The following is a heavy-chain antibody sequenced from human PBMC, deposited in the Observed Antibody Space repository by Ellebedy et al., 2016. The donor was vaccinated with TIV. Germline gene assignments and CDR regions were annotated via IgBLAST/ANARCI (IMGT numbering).Heavy chain of an antibody. V-gene: IGHV3-23*01. J-gene: IGHJ3*02. CDR1: GFPFSSYA. CDR2: ISDSGGNT. D-gene: IGHD4-23*01. CDR3: ARDPVGVGPAFDI. Sequence: PGGSLRLSCVASGFPFSSYAMCWVRQAPGKGLEWVSTISDSGGNTYFPDSVKGRFTISRDNSRNTVYLQMNNLRAEYTAVYYCARDPVGVGPAFDIWGQGTMVTVSS.